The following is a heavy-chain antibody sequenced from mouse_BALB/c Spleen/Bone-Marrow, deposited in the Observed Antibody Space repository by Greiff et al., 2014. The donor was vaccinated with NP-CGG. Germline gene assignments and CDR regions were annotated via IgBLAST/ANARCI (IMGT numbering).Heavy chain of an antibody. CDR2: IAPGSGDT. CDR1: GYNIKDAY. Sequence: VQLQQSGAELVKPGASVKLSCTASGYNIKDAYMHWMRQRPEQGLEWIGRIAPGSGDTEYDAKFQGKATITADTSSKTAYLQLSSLTSEDTGGYYCVRSPGQLNFWGQGTLVTVSA. D-gene: IGHD3-3*01. J-gene: IGHJ3*01. CDR3: VRSPGQLNF. V-gene: IGHV14-3*02.